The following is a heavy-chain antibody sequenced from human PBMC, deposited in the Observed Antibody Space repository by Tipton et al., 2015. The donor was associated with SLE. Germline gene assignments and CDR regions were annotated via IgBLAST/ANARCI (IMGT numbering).Heavy chain of an antibody. CDR1: GFTFNNYW. D-gene: IGHD1-26*01. CDR3: ARDLKQALPDYYMDV. CDR2: ITSDGSTT. V-gene: IGHV3-74*01. Sequence: SLRLSCVASGFTFNNYWMNWVRQAPGKGLVWVSRITSDGSTTAYADFVRGRFTISRDNAKKTVYLQMNSLRAEDTALYYCARDLKQALPDYYMDVWGKGTKVTVSS. J-gene: IGHJ6*03.